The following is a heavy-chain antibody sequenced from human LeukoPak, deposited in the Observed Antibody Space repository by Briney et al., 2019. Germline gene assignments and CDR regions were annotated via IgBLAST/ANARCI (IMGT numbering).Heavy chain of an antibody. J-gene: IGHJ6*03. Sequence: GESLKISCKGSGYDFSGDWIGWVRQMPGKGLELMGIIYPGDSDTRYSPSFQGQVTISADKSISTAYLQWTSLKASDTAMYYCARGYEGCSSTSCYVVDYYYYYMDVWGKGTTVTVSS. CDR3: ARGYEGCSSTSCYVVDYYYYYMDV. CDR2: IYPGDSDT. CDR1: GYDFSGDW. D-gene: IGHD2-2*01. V-gene: IGHV5-51*01.